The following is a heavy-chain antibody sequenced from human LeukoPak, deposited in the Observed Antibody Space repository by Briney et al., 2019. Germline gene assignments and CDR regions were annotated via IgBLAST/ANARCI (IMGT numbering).Heavy chain of an antibody. D-gene: IGHD6-19*01. Sequence: GGSLRLSCAASGFTFSSYAMSWVRQAPGKGLEWVSAISGSGGSTYYADSVKGRFTISRDNSKNTLYLQMNSLRAEDTAVYYCASTGYSSGWYYYYYYMDVWGKGTTVTVSS. V-gene: IGHV3-23*01. J-gene: IGHJ6*03. CDR1: GFTFSSYA. CDR3: ASTGYSSGWYYYYYYMDV. CDR2: ISGSGGST.